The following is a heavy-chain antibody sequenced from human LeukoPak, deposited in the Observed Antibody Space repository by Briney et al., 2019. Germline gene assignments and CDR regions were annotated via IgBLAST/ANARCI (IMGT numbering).Heavy chain of an antibody. D-gene: IGHD3-10*01. CDR1: GYTFTGYY. V-gene: IGHV1-2*02. CDR2: INPNSGGT. Sequence: ASVKLSCKASGYTFTGYYMHLVRQAPGQGLEWMGLINPNSGGTNYAQKFQGRVTMTRDTSISTAYMELSRLSSADTAVSSCARGAGALWFGGLLPLASWGQGQVVIVSS. CDR3: ARGAGALWFGGLLPLAS. J-gene: IGHJ1*01.